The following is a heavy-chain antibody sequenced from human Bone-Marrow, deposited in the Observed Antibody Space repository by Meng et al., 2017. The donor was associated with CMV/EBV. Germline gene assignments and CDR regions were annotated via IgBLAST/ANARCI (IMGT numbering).Heavy chain of an antibody. V-gene: IGHV5-51*01. CDR1: GYRLTRYW. CDR2: IYPGDPDT. Sequence: KVSCKGSGYRLTRYWLAWVRQMPGKGLEWMGSIYPGDPDTRYSPSFQGQVTISADKSIRTAYLQWSSLKASDTAIYYCARGGSVSHYGMDVWGQGTTATVPS. J-gene: IGHJ6*02. D-gene: IGHD4-11*01. CDR3: ARGGSVSHYGMDV.